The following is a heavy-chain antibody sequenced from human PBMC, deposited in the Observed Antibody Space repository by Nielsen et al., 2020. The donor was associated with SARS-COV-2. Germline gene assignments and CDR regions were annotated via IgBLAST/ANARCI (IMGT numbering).Heavy chain of an antibody. J-gene: IGHJ6*02. CDR1: GFTFSSYG. CDR3: AKGIQLWPYYYYGMDV. D-gene: IGHD5-18*01. Sequence: GESLKISCAASGFTFSSYGMHWVRQAPGKGLEWVAVIWYDGSNKYYADSVKGRFTISRDNSKNTLYLQMNSLRAEDTAVYYCAKGIQLWPYYYYGMDVWGQGTTVTVSS. CDR2: IWYDGSNK. V-gene: IGHV3-30*02.